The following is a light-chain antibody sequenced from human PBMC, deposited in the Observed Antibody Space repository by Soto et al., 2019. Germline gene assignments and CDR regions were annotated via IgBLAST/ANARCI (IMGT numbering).Light chain of an antibody. J-gene: IGLJ3*02. CDR2: EVS. CDR3: SSYTSSSTWV. Sequence: QSVLTQPASVSGSPGQSITISCTGTSSDVGGYNYVSWYQQHPGKAPKLMIYEVSNRPSGVSNPFSGSKSGNTASLTISGLQAEDEADYYCSSYTSSSTWVFGGGTKLTGL. V-gene: IGLV2-14*01. CDR1: SSDVGGYNY.